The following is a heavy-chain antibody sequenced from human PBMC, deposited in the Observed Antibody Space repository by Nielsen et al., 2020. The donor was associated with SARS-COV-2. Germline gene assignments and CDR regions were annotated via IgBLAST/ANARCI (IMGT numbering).Heavy chain of an antibody. Sequence: GESLKISCAASGFTFDDYTMHWVRQAPGKGLEWVSLISWDGGSTYYADSVKGRFTISRDNSKNSLYLQMNSLRTEDTALYYCAKSYSSSWYGYFDYWGQGTLVTVSS. CDR3: AKSYSSSWYGYFDY. CDR2: ISWDGGST. CDR1: GFTFDDYT. J-gene: IGHJ4*02. V-gene: IGHV3-43*01. D-gene: IGHD6-13*01.